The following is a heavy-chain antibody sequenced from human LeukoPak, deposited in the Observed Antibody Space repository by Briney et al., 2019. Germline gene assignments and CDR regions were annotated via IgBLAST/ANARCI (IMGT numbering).Heavy chain of an antibody. Sequence: PSETLSLTCTVSGGSISSGGYYWSWIRQHPGKGLEWIGYIYYSGSTYYNPSLKSRLTMSVDTSKNQFSLNLSSVTAADTAVYYCARASGDSSGYYYGHDAFDIWGQGTMVTVSS. CDR1: GGSISSGGYY. V-gene: IGHV4-31*03. CDR3: ARASGDSSGYYYGHDAFDI. J-gene: IGHJ3*02. CDR2: IYYSGST. D-gene: IGHD3-22*01.